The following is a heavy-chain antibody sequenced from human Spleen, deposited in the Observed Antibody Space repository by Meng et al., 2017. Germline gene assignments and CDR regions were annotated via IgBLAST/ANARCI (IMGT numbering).Heavy chain of an antibody. J-gene: IGHJ4*02. V-gene: IGHV1-2*02. CDR3: ARGDAGKY. D-gene: IGHD3-10*01. CDR2: INPNSGGT. Sequence: ASVKVSCKASGYTFTGYYMHWVRQAPGQGLEWMGWINPNSGGTNYAQKSQGRVTMIRDTSISTAYMKPSRLRSDDTAVYYCARGDAGKYWGQGTLVTVSS. CDR1: GYTFTGYY.